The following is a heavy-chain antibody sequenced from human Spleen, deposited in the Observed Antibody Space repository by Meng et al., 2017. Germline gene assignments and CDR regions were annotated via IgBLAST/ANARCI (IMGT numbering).Heavy chain of an antibody. Sequence: QLVESGGVVVQPGGSLRLSSATSGFTFTDYAMHWVRQAPGKGPEWVAIVSHDGNSGCYAESVEGRFSVSRDNFKNIQFLHMNSLRPEDTAVYYCARDKSHYDGRSGWFDPWGQGTLVTVSS. D-gene: IGHD3-16*01. CDR1: GFTFTDYA. CDR3: ARDKSHYDGRSGWFDP. CDR2: VSHDGNSG. J-gene: IGHJ5*02. V-gene: IGHV3-30-3*01.